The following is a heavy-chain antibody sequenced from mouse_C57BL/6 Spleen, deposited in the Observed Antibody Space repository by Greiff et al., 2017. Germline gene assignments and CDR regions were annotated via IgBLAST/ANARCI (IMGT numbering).Heavy chain of an antibody. V-gene: IGHV14-4*01. J-gene: IGHJ4*01. D-gene: IGHD1-1*01. CDR1: GFNIKDDY. CDR2: IDPENGDT. Sequence: DVKLQESGAELVRPGASVKLSCTASGFNIKDDYMHWVKQRPEQGLEWIGWIDPENGDTEYASKFQATAAITADTSSNTAYLQLSSLTSADTAVYYCTQGGSSPRSDWGQGTSVTVSS. CDR3: TQGGSSPRSD.